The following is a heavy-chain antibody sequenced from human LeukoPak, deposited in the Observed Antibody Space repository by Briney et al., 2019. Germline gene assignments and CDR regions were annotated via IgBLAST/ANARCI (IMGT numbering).Heavy chain of an antibody. J-gene: IGHJ4*02. D-gene: IGHD2-2*01. CDR1: GGSFSGYY. Sequence: SETLSLTCAVYGGSFSGYYWSWIRQPPGKGLEWIGEINHSGSTNYSPSLKSRVTISVDTSKNQFSLKLSSVTAADTAVYYCASLVVPAEYYHVHWGQGTLVTVSS. CDR2: INHSGST. CDR3: ASLVVPAEYYHVH. V-gene: IGHV4-34*01.